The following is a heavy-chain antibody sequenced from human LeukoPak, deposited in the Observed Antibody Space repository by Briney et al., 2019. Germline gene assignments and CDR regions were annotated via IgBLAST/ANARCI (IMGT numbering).Heavy chain of an antibody. CDR1: GFTFSNAW. Sequence: PGGSLRLSCAASGFTFSNAWMSWVRQAPGKGLEWVGRIKSKTDGGTTDYAAPVKGRFTISRDDSKNTLYLQMNSLKTEDTAVYYCTTGGGGQAFDVDIWGQGTMVTVSS. D-gene: IGHD3-16*01. J-gene: IGHJ3*02. CDR3: TTGGGGQAFDVDI. V-gene: IGHV3-15*01. CDR2: IKSKTDGGTT.